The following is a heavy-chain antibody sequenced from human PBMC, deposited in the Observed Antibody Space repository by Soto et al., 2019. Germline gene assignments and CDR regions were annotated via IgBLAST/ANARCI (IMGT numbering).Heavy chain of an antibody. J-gene: IGHJ6*02. CDR2: IWFDGNNK. D-gene: IGHD6-13*01. CDR1: GFTFGNNA. CDR3: ALDGQQLAPYAMDV. Sequence: QVQLVESGGNMVQPGRSLRLSCAASGFTFGNNAMHWVRHAAGKGLEWVAQIWFDGNNKYYTDTEKGRFTISRDNLKNTVYLQMDSLRADDTAVYYCALDGQQLAPYAMDVWGQGTTVIVSS. V-gene: IGHV3-33*01.